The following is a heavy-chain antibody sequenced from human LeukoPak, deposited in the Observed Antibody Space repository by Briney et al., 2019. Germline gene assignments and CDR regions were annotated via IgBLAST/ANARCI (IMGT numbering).Heavy chain of an antibody. D-gene: IGHD3-22*01. CDR2: INHSGST. Sequence: TSETLSLTCAVYGGSFSGYYWSWIRQPPGKGLEWIGEINHSGSTNYNPSLKSRVTISVDTSKNQFSLKLSSVTAADTAVYYCARDKTDYYDSSGYLGQSYYYYGMDVWGQGTTVTVSS. CDR3: ARDKTDYYDSSGYLGQSYYYYGMDV. V-gene: IGHV4-34*01. CDR1: GGSFSGYY. J-gene: IGHJ6*02.